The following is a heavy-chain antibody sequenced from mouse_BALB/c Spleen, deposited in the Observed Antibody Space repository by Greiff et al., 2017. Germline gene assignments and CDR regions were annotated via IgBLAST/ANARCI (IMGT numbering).Heavy chain of an antibody. CDR3: ARTLIYYGNYEGVDY. Sequence: DVQLQESGPGLVKPSQSLSLTCTVTGYSITSDYAWNWIRQFPGNKLEWMGYISYSGSTSYNPSLKSRISITRDTSKNQFFLQLNSVTTEDTATYYCARTLIYYGNYEGVDYWGQGTSVTVSS. J-gene: IGHJ4*01. CDR2: ISYSGST. V-gene: IGHV3-2*02. CDR1: GYSITSDYA. D-gene: IGHD2-1*01.